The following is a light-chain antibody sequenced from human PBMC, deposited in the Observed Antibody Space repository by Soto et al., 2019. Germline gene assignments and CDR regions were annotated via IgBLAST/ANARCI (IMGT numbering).Light chain of an antibody. Sequence: EIVLTQSPATLSLSPRERATLSCRPSQSVSSYLAWYQQKPDQAPRLLIYDASNRATGIPARFSGSGSGTDFTLTISSLEPEDFAVYYCQQRSNWPKTFGQGTKV. V-gene: IGKV3-11*01. CDR3: QQRSNWPKT. J-gene: IGKJ1*01. CDR1: QSVSSY. CDR2: DAS.